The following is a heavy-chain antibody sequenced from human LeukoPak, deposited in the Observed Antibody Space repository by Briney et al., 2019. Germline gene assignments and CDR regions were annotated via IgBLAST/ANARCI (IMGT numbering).Heavy chain of an antibody. J-gene: IGHJ4*02. CDR1: GGSFTSYG. V-gene: IGHV1-69*13. Sequence: SVKVSCTASGGSFTSYGISWVRQAPGQGLEWMGKIIPIYGRANYGQKFQGRVTITADELTTTSYMELSSLTAEDMAVYYCAAGGAYEFRDDYWGQGTLVTVSS. CDR3: AAGGAYEFRDDY. CDR2: IIPIYGRA. D-gene: IGHD3-3*01.